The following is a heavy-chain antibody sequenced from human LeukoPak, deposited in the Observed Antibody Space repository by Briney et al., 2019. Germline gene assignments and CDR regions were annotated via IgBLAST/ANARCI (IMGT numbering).Heavy chain of an antibody. J-gene: IGHJ6*04. CDR1: GYTFTSYG. CDR3: ARSLRYCSSTSCYVGGWDYYYYGMDV. V-gene: IGHV1-18*01. CDR2: ISAYNGNT. D-gene: IGHD2-2*01. Sequence: ASVKVSCKASGYTFTSYGISWVRQAPGQGLEWMGWISAYNGNTNYAQKLQGRVTMTTDTSTSTTYMELSSLRSEDTAVYYCARSLRYCSSTSCYVGGWDYYYYGMDVWGKGTTVTVSS.